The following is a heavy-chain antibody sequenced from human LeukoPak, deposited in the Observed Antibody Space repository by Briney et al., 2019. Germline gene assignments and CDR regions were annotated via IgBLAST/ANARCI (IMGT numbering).Heavy chain of an antibody. V-gene: IGHV2-5*02. Sequence: SGPTLVNPTQTLTLTCTFSGFSLSTRGGGVGWIRQPPGKALEWLSLIYWDDDKRYSPSLKSRLTITKDTSKNQVVLTMTNMDPVDTATYYCARHSSSWYGNFFDYWGQGTLVTVSS. CDR1: GFSLSTRGGG. CDR3: ARHSSSWYGNFFDY. CDR2: IYWDDDK. J-gene: IGHJ4*02. D-gene: IGHD6-13*01.